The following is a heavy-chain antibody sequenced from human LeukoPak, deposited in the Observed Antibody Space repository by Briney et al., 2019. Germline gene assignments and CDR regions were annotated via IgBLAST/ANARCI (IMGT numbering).Heavy chain of an antibody. CDR2: VNQDGSET. CDR3: AREATTSRPGNY. J-gene: IGHJ4*02. Sequence: GGSLRLSCAASGFTFSNFWMKWVRQAPGKGLEWVANVNQDGSETHYVDSVKGRFTISRDNAKNSLFLQLNSLRAEDTAVYYCAREATTSRPGNYWGLRTLVTVYS. CDR1: GFTFSNFW. V-gene: IGHV3-7*01. D-gene: IGHD1-1*01.